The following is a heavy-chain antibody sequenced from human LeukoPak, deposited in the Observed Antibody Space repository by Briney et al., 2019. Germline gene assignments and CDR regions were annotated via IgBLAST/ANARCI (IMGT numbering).Heavy chain of an antibody. CDR3: ARGRTTVTTEYFQH. V-gene: IGHV5-51*01. CDR2: IYPGDSDT. J-gene: IGHJ1*01. CDR1: GYSFTSYW. Sequence: GESLKISSKGSGYSFTSYWIGWVRQMPGKGLEWMGVIYPGDSDTRYSPSFQGQVTSSADKSTSTAYLQWSSLKASDTAMYYCARGRTTVTTEYFQHWGQGTLVTVSS. D-gene: IGHD4-17*01.